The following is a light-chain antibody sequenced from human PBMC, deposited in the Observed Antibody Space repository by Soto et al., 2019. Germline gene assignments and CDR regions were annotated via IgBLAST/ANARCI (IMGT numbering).Light chain of an antibody. CDR1: SSDVGGYNY. CDR3: SSYAGSNNFGV. V-gene: IGLV2-8*01. Sequence: QSALTQPPSASGSPGQSVTISCTGTSSDVGGYNYGSWYQQHPGKAPKLMIYEVSKRPSGVPDRFSGSKSGNTASLTVSGLQAEDEADYYCSSYAGSNNFGVFGGGTKVTVL. CDR2: EVS. J-gene: IGLJ2*01.